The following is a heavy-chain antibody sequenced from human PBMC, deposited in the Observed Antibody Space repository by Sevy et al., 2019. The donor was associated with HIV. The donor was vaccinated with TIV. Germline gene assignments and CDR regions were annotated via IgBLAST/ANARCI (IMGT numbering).Heavy chain of an antibody. D-gene: IGHD3-22*01. V-gene: IGHV3-11*01. CDR1: GFTFSDYY. J-gene: IGHJ4*02. Sequence: GGSLRLSCAASGFTFSDYYMSWIRQAPGKGLEWVSYISSSGNSIYYADSVKGRFTISRDNAKNSLYLQMNSLRAEDTAVYYCARSKYYYVSSGYSPFGYWGQGTLVTVSS. CDR2: ISSSGNSI. CDR3: ARSKYYYVSSGYSPFGY.